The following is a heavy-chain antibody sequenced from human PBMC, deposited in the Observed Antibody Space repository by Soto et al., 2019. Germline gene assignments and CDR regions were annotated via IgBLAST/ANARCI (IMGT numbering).Heavy chain of an antibody. CDR2: INHSGST. CDR3: ARVLWFGELFNRMDV. D-gene: IGHD3-10*01. J-gene: IGHJ6*02. V-gene: IGHV4-34*01. Sequence: SETLSLTCAVYGGSFSGYYWSWIRQPPGKGLEWIGEINHSGSTNYNPSLKSRVTISVDTSKNQFSLKLSSVTAADTAVYYCARVLWFGELFNRMDVWAQGTTVTVSS. CDR1: GGSFSGYY.